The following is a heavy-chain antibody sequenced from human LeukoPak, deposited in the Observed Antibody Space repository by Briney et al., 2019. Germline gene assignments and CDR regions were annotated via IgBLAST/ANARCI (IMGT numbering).Heavy chain of an antibody. Sequence: ASVKVSCKASGYTFTSYGISWVRQAPGQGLEWMGWISAYNGNTNYAQKLQGRVTMTTDTSTSTAYMELRSLRSDDTAVYYCARDSGYDFVSYYYYYGMDVWGQGTTVTVSS. CDR2: ISAYNGNT. CDR1: GYTFTSYG. V-gene: IGHV1-18*01. CDR3: ARDSGYDFVSYYYYYGMDV. D-gene: IGHD5-12*01. J-gene: IGHJ6*02.